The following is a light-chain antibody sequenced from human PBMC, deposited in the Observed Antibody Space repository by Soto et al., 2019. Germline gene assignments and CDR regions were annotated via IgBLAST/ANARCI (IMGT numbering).Light chain of an antibody. V-gene: IGLV4-69*01. Sequence: QPVLTQSPSASASLGASVKLTCTLSSGHSSNAIAWHQQQPEKGPRYLMNLNSDGSHVKGDGIPDRFSGSISGAERYLTISSLQSEDEADYYCQTWGTGIHVVFGGGTKVTVL. CDR3: QTWGTGIHVV. J-gene: IGLJ2*01. CDR2: LNSDGSH. CDR1: SGHSSNA.